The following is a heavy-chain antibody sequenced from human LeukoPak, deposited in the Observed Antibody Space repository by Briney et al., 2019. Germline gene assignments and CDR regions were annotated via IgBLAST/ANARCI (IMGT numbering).Heavy chain of an antibody. J-gene: IGHJ4*02. CDR1: EDSLTTSN. CDR2: VSRIRSVLYN. V-gene: IGHV4-4*07. D-gene: IGHD4-23*01. CDR3: ARGNGWKLHDY. Sequence: PSETLSLTCSVSEDSLTTSNWSWIRHPAGKRLEWIGRVSRIRSVLYNSYNSPLRTRLILSVDTSKNQMSLTLSDVTAADTGVYYCARGNGWKLHDYWGQGIQVTVSS.